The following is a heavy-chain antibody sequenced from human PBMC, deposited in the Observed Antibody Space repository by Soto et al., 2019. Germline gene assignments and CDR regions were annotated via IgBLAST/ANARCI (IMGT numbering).Heavy chain of an antibody. CDR2: INHSGST. J-gene: IGHJ2*01. CDR1: GGSFSGYY. Sequence: TLSLTCAVYGGSFSGYYWSWIRQPPGKGLEWIGEINHSGSTYYNPSLKSRVTISVDTSKNQFSLKLSSVTAADTAVYYCARVTVTTFWYFDLWGRGTLVTVSS. CDR3: ARVTVTTFWYFDL. V-gene: IGHV4-34*09. D-gene: IGHD4-17*01.